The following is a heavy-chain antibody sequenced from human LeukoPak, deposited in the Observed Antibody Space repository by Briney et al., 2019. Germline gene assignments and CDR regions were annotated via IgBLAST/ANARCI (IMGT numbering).Heavy chain of an antibody. CDR3: ARSEYNFDY. D-gene: IGHD1-1*01. J-gene: IGHJ4*02. V-gene: IGHV3-74*01. CDR2: INSDESST. Sequence: GGSLRLSCAASGFSLSTYWMHWVRQAPGEGLEWVSRINSDESSTTYADSVKGRFTISRDNAKSMLYLQMNSLRAEDTAVYYCARSEYNFDYWGQGTLVTVSS. CDR1: GFSLSTYW.